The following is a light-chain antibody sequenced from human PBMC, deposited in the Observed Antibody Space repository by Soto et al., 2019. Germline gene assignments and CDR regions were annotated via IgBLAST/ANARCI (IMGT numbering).Light chain of an antibody. V-gene: IGKV1-27*01. CDR3: KKYNSAPRT. Sequence: DIQMTQSPSSLSASVGDRVTITCRASQGISNYLAWYQQKPGKVPKLLIYAASTLQSGVPSRFSGSGSGTDFTLTISSLQPEDVATYPCKKYNSAPRTLAQKTKVAIK. CDR2: AAS. CDR1: QGISNY. J-gene: IGKJ1*01.